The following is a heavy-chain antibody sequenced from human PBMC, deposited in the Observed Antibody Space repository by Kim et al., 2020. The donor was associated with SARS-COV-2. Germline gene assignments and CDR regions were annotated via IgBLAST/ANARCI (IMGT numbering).Heavy chain of an antibody. D-gene: IGHD2-21*01. CDR3: ARYYCGGDY. Sequence: TNYNLSLKSRVTISVDTSKNQFSLKLSSVTAADTAVYCCARYYCGGDYWGQGTLVTVSS. J-gene: IGHJ4*02. CDR2: T. V-gene: IGHV4-59*01.